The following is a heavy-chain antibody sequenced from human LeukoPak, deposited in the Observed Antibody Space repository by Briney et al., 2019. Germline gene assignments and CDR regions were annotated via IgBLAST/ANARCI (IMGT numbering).Heavy chain of an antibody. CDR2: ISSSGST. J-gene: IGHJ3*02. CDR1: GDSISSGDYY. V-gene: IGHV4-61*02. CDR3: ARGPYSYDSSGAFNI. D-gene: IGHD3-22*01. Sequence: PSETLSLTCTVSGDSISSGDYYWSWIRQPAGKGLEWIGRISSSGSTNYNPSLKSRVTISVDTSKNQFSLKLSSVTAADTAVYFCARGPYSYDSSGAFNIWGQGTMVTVSS.